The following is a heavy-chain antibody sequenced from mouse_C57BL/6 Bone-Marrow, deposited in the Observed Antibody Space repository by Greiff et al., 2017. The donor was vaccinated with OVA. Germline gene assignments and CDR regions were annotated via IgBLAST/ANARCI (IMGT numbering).Heavy chain of an antibody. J-gene: IGHJ3*01. CDR2: ISNGGGRT. V-gene: IGHV5-12*01. CDR1: GFTFSDYY. CDR3: ARGLAWFAY. Sequence: EVKVEESGGGLVQPGGSLKLSCAASGFTFSDYYMYWVRQTPEKRLEWVAYISNGGGRTYYPDTVKGRFTISRDNAKNTLYLQMSRLKSEDTAMYYCARGLAWFAYWGQGTLVTVSA.